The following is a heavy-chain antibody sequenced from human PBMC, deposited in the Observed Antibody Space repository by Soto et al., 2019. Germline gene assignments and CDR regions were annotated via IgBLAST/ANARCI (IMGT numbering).Heavy chain of an antibody. CDR2: ISYDGSNK. Sequence: SLRLSCAASGFSFSDCGMXXVRQAPGKGLEWVAVISYDGSNKYXADSVKGRFTISRDNSKNTLYLQMNSLRAEDTAVYYCAKDLHSNGWDDAFDIWGXGTXVTVSS. J-gene: IGHJ3*02. V-gene: IGHV3-30*18. CDR3: AKDLHSNGWDDAFDI. D-gene: IGHD6-19*01. CDR1: GFSFSDCG.